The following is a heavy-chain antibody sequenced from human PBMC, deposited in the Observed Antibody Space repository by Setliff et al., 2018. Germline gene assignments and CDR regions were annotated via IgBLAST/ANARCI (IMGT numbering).Heavy chain of an antibody. CDR1: GSPFNTYD. Sequence: ASVKVSCKASGSPFNTYDINWVRQAPGQGLEWMGWINPNSGGREYAEAFQGRVTLTGDTSIRTAFMELSGLTTDDTAVYYCAGPFDVGPYPRPIDGLDLWGQGTRVTVSS. V-gene: IGHV1-2*02. CDR2: INPNSGGR. CDR3: AGPFDVGPYPRPIDGLDL. J-gene: IGHJ3*01. D-gene: IGHD3-9*01.